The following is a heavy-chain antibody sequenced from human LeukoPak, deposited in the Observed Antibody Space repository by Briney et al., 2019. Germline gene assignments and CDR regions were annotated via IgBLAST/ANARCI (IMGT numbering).Heavy chain of an antibody. V-gene: IGHV4-34*01. Sequence: SETLSLTCTVSGGSISSYYWSWIRQPPGKGLEWIGEINHSGSTNYNPSLKSRVTISVDTSKNQFSPKLSSVTAADTAVYYCARAPYYDSSGPTDYWGQGTLVTVSS. CDR2: INHSGST. J-gene: IGHJ4*02. CDR1: GGSISSYY. CDR3: ARAPYYDSSGPTDY. D-gene: IGHD3-22*01.